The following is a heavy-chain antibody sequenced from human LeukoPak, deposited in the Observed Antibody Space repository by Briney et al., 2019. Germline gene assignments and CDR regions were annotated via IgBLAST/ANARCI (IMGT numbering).Heavy chain of an antibody. Sequence: PSETLSLTCTVSGGSISSSSYYWGWIRQPPGKGLEWIGSIYYSGSTYHNPSLKSRVTISVDTSKNQFSLKLSSVTAADTAVYYCARHLELQYYYYYGMDVWGQGTTVTVSS. CDR2: IYYSGST. CDR3: ARHLELQYYYYYGMDV. V-gene: IGHV4-39*01. D-gene: IGHD1-7*01. J-gene: IGHJ6*02. CDR1: GGSISSSSYY.